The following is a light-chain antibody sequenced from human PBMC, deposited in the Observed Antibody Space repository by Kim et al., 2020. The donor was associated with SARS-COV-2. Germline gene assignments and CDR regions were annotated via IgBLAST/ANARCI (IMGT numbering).Light chain of an antibody. V-gene: IGKV1-39*01. CDR3: QQSHTAPLLT. CDR2: AAS. J-gene: IGKJ4*01. Sequence: DIQMTQSPSSLAASVGDRVTITCRASQSINTYLNWYQQKPGKAPKLLIYAASTLQSGVPSRFSGSGSGTDFTVTISSLQPEDFATYYCQQSHTAPLLTFGGGTKVDIK. CDR1: QSINTY.